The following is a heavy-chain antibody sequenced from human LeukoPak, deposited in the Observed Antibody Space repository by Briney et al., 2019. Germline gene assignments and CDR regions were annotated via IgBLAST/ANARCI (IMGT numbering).Heavy chain of an antibody. D-gene: IGHD6-6*01. CDR2: ISSSSSTI. CDR1: RFTFSDYY. J-gene: IGHJ4*02. V-gene: IGHV3-11*04. CDR3: AAYSSSSAAEYFDY. Sequence: GGSLRLSCAASRFTFSDYYMSWIRQAPGKGLEWVSYISSSSSTIYYADSVKGRFTISRDNAKNSLYLQMNSLRAEDTAVYYCAAYSSSSAAEYFDYWGQGTLVTVSS.